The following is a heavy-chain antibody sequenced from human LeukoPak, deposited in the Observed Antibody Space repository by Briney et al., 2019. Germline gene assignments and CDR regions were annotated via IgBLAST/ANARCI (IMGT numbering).Heavy chain of an antibody. CDR3: ARQGNADGEIGWFDP. CDR2: ISPSGGIT. D-gene: IGHD4-17*01. Sequence: GGSLRLSCAASGVIFSSHGMNWVRQAPGKGLEWVSGISPSGGITYYADSVKGRFTISRDNSKNTVYLQMDSLRSDDTAVYYCARQGNADGEIGWFDPWGQGTLVTVSS. CDR1: GVIFSSHG. J-gene: IGHJ5*02. V-gene: IGHV3-23*01.